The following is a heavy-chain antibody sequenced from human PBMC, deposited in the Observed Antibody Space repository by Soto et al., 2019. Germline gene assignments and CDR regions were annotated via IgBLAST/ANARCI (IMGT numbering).Heavy chain of an antibody. Sequence: SETLSLTCTVSGGSISSSSYYWGWIRQPPGKGLEWIGSIYYSGSTYYNPSLKSRVTISVDTSKNQFSLKLSSVTAADTAVYYCARQTAPTYYYDSSGYYFDYWGQGTLVTVS. J-gene: IGHJ4*02. V-gene: IGHV4-39*01. CDR2: IYYSGST. CDR1: GGSISSSSYY. CDR3: ARQTAPTYYYDSSGYYFDY. D-gene: IGHD3-22*01.